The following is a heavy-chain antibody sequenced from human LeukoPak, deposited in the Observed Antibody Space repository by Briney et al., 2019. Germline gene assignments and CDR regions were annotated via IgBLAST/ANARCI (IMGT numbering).Heavy chain of an antibody. Sequence: PGGSLRLSCAASGSTFSSYEMSWVRQAPGKGLEWVSYISSSGSTIYYADSVKGRFTISRDNAKNSLYLQMNSLRAEDTAVYYCARDLSGVTGYTYGRGIDYWGQGTLVTVSS. D-gene: IGHD5-18*01. CDR3: ARDLSGVTGYTYGRGIDY. CDR1: GSTFSSYE. J-gene: IGHJ4*02. V-gene: IGHV3-48*03. CDR2: ISSSGSTI.